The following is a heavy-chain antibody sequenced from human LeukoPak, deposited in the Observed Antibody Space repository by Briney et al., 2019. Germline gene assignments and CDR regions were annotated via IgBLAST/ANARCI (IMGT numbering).Heavy chain of an antibody. Sequence: PSETLSLTCTVSGVSISSSSYYWGWIRQPPGKGLEWIGSIYYSGSTYYNRSLKSRITISVDTSKNQFSLKLSSVTAADTAVYYCARDPQSNWQQLPLGMDVWGQGTTVTVSS. CDR3: ARDPQSNWQQLPLGMDV. J-gene: IGHJ6*02. CDR2: IYYSGST. V-gene: IGHV4-39*07. D-gene: IGHD6-13*01. CDR1: GVSISSSSYY.